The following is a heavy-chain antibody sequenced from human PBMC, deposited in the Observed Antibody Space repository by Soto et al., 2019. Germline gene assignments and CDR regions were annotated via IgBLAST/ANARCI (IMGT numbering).Heavy chain of an antibody. J-gene: IGHJ4*02. D-gene: IGHD3-9*01. CDR2: IYWDDGK. Sequence: SGPTLVNPTQTLTLTCTFSGFSLSTSGVGVAWIRQPPGKALEWLALIYWDDGKRYSPSLKTRLNITKDTSNNQVVLTLTNVDPVDTATYYCANRPAYDISTGYYPFDYWGQGSLVTVSS. CDR3: ANRPAYDISTGYYPFDY. CDR1: GFSLSTSGVG. V-gene: IGHV2-5*02.